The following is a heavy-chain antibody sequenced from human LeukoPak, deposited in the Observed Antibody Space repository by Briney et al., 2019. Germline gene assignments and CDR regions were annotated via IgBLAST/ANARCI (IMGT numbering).Heavy chain of an antibody. D-gene: IGHD6-13*01. CDR1: GFTFSSYA. CDR2: ISGSAGTT. V-gene: IGHV3-23*01. CDR3: AKDRSYSSSARAFDI. J-gene: IGHJ3*02. Sequence: TGGSLRLSCAASGFTFSSYAMSWVRQAPGKGLEWVSAISGSAGTTYYADSVKGRFTISRDNSKNTLYLQMNSLRAEDTALYYCAKDRSYSSSARAFDIWGQGTMVTVSS.